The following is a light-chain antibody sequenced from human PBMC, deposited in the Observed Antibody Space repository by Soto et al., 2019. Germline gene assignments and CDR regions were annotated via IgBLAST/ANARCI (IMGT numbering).Light chain of an antibody. CDR2: GAS. CDR1: QSVSSNY. CDR3: HQYDISP. V-gene: IGKV3-20*01. Sequence: EIGFTQSRGAQSLAPGERATLSCRASQSVSSNYLAWSQQKTGQAPRLLIYGASSRATGIPDMFSGSGSGTECPLTISRLGPEYFAVYYCHQYDISPFGGGTKVDIK. J-gene: IGKJ4*01.